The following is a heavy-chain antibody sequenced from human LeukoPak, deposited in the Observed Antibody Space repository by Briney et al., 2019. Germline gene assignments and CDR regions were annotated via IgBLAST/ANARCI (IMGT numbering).Heavy chain of an antibody. CDR3: AKIHDILTGYSQYTYYFDY. J-gene: IGHJ4*02. CDR1: GFTFSSYA. CDR2: IADSGGST. Sequence: PGGSLRLSCAASGFTFSSYAMSWVRQAPGKGLEWVSGIADSGGSTYYADSVKGRFTISGDNSKNTLHLQMNSPRAEDTAVYYCAKIHDILTGYSQYTYYFDYWGQGTLVTVSP. V-gene: IGHV3-23*01. D-gene: IGHD3-9*01.